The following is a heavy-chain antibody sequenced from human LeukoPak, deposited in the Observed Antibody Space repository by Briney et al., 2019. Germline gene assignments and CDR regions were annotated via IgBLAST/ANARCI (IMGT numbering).Heavy chain of an antibody. Sequence: PGGSLRLSCAASGFTFSSYWMHWVRQAPGKGLEWVANIKQDGSEKYYADSVKGRFTISRDNSKNTLYLQMNSLRAEDTAVYYCAKDVAVAGTPDYWGQGTLVTVSS. V-gene: IGHV3-7*01. CDR3: AKDVAVAGTPDY. CDR1: GFTFSSYW. CDR2: IKQDGSEK. D-gene: IGHD6-19*01. J-gene: IGHJ4*02.